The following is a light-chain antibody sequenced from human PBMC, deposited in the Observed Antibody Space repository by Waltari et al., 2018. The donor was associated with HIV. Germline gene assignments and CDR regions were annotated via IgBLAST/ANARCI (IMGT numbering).Light chain of an antibody. Sequence: SYEVTQPPSVSVAPGQKAPITCSGDKLGEKSVSWYQVKPGQSPLLIIYEESKRPSEIPKRCFGSNSGNTATLTISGTQTVDEADYYCQAWDSSTAVFGGGTKLTV. V-gene: IGLV3-1*01. CDR2: EES. CDR3: QAWDSSTAV. CDR1: KLGEKS. J-gene: IGLJ2*01.